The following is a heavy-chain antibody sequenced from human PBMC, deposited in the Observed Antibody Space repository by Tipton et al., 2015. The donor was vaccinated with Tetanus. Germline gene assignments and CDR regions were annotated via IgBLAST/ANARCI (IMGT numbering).Heavy chain of an antibody. V-gene: IGHV4-61*01. CDR3: ARDRITGPTVRCFAMDE. D-gene: IGHD1-20*01. J-gene: IGHJ6*01. Sequence: TLSLTCTVSGGPVNDGRFYWTWIQQPPGKALEGVAHIYYSVSATYNPSVASRATVSIDMSKNQFSLRLTSATAADTAVYYCARDRITGPTVRCFAMDEWG. CDR1: GGPVNDGRFY. CDR2: IYYSVSA.